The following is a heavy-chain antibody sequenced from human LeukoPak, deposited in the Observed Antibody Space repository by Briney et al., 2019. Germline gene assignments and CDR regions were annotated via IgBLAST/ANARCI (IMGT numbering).Heavy chain of an antibody. V-gene: IGHV4-4*07. J-gene: IGHJ3*02. CDR3: ARGKLGISLDAFDI. CDR1: GGSISTYF. D-gene: IGHD7-27*01. Sequence: SETLSLTCTVSGGSISTYFWSWIRQPAGKGLEWIGRLYTSGSTNYNPPLKSRFTISVDTSKNQFSLKLRSVTAADTAVYYCARGKLGISLDAFDIWGQGTMVTVSS. CDR2: LYTSGST.